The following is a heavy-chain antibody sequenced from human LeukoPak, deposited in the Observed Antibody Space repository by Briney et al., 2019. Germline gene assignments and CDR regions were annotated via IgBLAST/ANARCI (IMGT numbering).Heavy chain of an antibody. V-gene: IGHV5-51*01. Sequence: GESLKISCKGSGYSFTNFWTGWVRQMPGKGLEWMGVISPGDSGIRYSPSFQGQVTISVDKSIGTAYLQWSSLKASDSAMYYCAAGGTSAPWGQGTLVTVSS. J-gene: IGHJ5*02. CDR1: GYSFTNFW. CDR2: ISPGDSGI. D-gene: IGHD1/OR15-1a*01. CDR3: AAGGTSAP.